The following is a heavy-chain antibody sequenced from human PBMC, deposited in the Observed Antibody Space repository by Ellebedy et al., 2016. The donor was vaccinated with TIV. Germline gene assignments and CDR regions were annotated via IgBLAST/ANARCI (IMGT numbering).Heavy chain of an antibody. D-gene: IGHD3-22*01. CDR1: GFSFTGYY. CDR3: ARDSYDRSGFDC. V-gene: IGHV1-46*01. CDR2: INPSGGST. Sequence: AASVKVSCKASGFSFTGYYIHWVRQAPGQGLEWMGIINPSGGSTSYAQKFQGRVTMTRDTSTSTVYMELSSLRSEDTAVYYCARDSYDRSGFDCWGQGTLVTVSS. J-gene: IGHJ4*02.